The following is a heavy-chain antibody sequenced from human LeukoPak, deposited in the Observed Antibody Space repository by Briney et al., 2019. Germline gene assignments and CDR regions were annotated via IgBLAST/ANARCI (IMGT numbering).Heavy chain of an antibody. CDR1: GGSISPYY. CDR2: IFYSGIT. J-gene: IGHJ4*02. D-gene: IGHD6-25*01. Sequence: SETLSLTCSVSGGSISPYYRSWIRQPPGKGLEWIGYIFYSGITTYNPSLKSRVTISLDSSKNQFFLRLTSVTAADTAMYYCARAETLAAIYFDFWGQGSLVTVSS. CDR3: ARAETLAAIYFDF. V-gene: IGHV4-59*01.